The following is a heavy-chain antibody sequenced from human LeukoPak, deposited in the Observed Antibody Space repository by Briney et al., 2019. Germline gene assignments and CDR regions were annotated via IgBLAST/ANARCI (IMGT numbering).Heavy chain of an antibody. Sequence: GGSLRLSCAASGFTFSSYAMSWVRQAPGKGLEWVSAISGSGGSTYYADSVKGRFTISRDNSKNTLYLQMNSLRAEDTGIYYCAKTKVPSYYGSGSYVDYWGQGTLVTVSS. D-gene: IGHD3-10*01. CDR3: AKTKVPSYYGSGSYVDY. CDR2: ISGSGGST. CDR1: GFTFSSYA. V-gene: IGHV3-23*01. J-gene: IGHJ4*02.